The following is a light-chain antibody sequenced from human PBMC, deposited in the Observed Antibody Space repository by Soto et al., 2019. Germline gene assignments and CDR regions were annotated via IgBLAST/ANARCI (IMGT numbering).Light chain of an antibody. V-gene: IGKV3-20*01. CDR2: GAS. J-gene: IGKJ2*01. CDR1: QSVSSSY. CDR3: QQYGSSQTTT. Sequence: EIVLTQSPGTLSLSPGERATLSCRASQSVSSSYLAWYQQKPGQAPRLLISGASSRATGIPDRFSGSGSGTDFTLTISRLEPEDFAVYYCQQYGSSQTTTFGQGTYLEIK.